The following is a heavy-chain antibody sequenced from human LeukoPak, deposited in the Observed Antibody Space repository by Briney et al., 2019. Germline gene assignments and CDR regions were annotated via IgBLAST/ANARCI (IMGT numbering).Heavy chain of an antibody. D-gene: IGHD3-22*01. Sequence: GGSLRLSCAASGFTFSTYTMSWVRQRPGKGLEWVSTISPSGDITQYADSVKGHFTISRDNSETTLFLQMTSLRVEDAAVYYCARKSSGHYPLDCWGQGTLVTVSS. CDR1: GFTFSTYT. J-gene: IGHJ4*02. V-gene: IGHV3-23*01. CDR2: ISPSGDIT. CDR3: ARKSSGHYPLDC.